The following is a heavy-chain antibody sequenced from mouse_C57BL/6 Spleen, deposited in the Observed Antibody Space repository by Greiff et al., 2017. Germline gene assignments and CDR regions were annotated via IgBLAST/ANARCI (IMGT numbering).Heavy chain of an antibody. CDR3: ARWDYYDGSSYDWYFDV. CDR2: IYPGSGST. CDR1: GYTFTSYW. J-gene: IGHJ1*03. Sequence: QVQLQQPGAELVKPGASVKMSCKASGYTFTSYWITWVKQRPGQGLEWIGDIYPGSGSTNYNEKFKSKATLTVDTSSSTAYMQLSILTSEDSAVYYCARWDYYDGSSYDWYFDVWGTGTTVTVSS. D-gene: IGHD1-1*01. V-gene: IGHV1-55*01.